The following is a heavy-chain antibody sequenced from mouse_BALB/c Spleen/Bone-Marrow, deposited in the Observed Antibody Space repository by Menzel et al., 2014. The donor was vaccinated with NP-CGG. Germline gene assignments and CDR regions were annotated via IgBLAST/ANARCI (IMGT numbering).Heavy chain of an antibody. D-gene: IGHD2-1*01. Sequence: VQLQQSGAELVKPGASVKLSCKASGYTFTSYYMYWVKQRPGQGLEWIGEINPSNGGTNFNEKFKSKAILTVDKSSSTAYMQLSSLTSEDSAVYYCTRSYYGNYFDVWGAGTTVTVSS. CDR2: INPSNGGT. V-gene: IGHV1S81*02. CDR3: TRSYYGNYFDV. CDR1: GYTFTSYY. J-gene: IGHJ1*01.